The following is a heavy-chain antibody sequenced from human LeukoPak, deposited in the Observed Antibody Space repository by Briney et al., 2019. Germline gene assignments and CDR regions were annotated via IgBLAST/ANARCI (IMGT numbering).Heavy chain of an antibody. Sequence: SETLSLTCAVSGGSISRGGYSWSWIRQPPGKGLEWIGEINHSGSTNYNPSLKSRVTISVDTSKNQFSLKLSSVTAADTAVYYCARRIQLWKRYFDYWGQGTLVTVSS. J-gene: IGHJ4*02. CDR2: INHSGST. D-gene: IGHD5-18*01. CDR1: GGSISRGGYS. V-gene: IGHV4-34*01. CDR3: ARRIQLWKRYFDY.